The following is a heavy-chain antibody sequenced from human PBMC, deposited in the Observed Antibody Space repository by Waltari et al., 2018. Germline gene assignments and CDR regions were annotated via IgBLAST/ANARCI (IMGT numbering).Heavy chain of an antibody. CDR3: ARAQVIDYGDYLFDP. CDR2: IYYSGST. V-gene: IGHV4-59*01. Sequence: QVQLQESGPGLVKPSETLSLTCTVPGGSISSYYWRWIRQPPGKGLEWIGYIYYSGSTNYNPSLKSRVTISVDTSKNQFSLKLSSVTAADTAVYYCARAQVIDYGDYLFDPWGQGTLVTVSS. D-gene: IGHD4-17*01. J-gene: IGHJ5*02. CDR1: GGSISSYY.